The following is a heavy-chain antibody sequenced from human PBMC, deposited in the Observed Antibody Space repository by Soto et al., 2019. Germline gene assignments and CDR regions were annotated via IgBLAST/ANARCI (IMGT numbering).Heavy chain of an antibody. J-gene: IGHJ4*02. CDR2: IYYSGGT. Sequence: TSETLSLTCTVSGGSISGYYWSWIRQPPGKGLEWIGYIYYSGGTTYNPSLNSRTTISIDTSKNQFSLKLTSVTAADTAVYYCARADSGYDPFDFWGQGTLVTVSS. D-gene: IGHD5-12*01. CDR1: GGSISGYY. V-gene: IGHV4-59*01. CDR3: ARADSGYDPFDF.